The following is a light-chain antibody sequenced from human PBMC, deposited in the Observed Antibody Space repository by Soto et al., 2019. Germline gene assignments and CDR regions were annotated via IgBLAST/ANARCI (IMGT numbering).Light chain of an antibody. Sequence: EIVLTQSPATLSLSPGERATLSCRASQNVSSYLAWYQQKPGQAPRLLIYDASKRATGIPARFSGSGFGTEFTLTISSLQPDDFATYYCQQYNSYSYTFGQGTKLEIK. V-gene: IGKV3-11*01. CDR2: DAS. J-gene: IGKJ2*01. CDR1: QNVSSY. CDR3: QQYNSYSYT.